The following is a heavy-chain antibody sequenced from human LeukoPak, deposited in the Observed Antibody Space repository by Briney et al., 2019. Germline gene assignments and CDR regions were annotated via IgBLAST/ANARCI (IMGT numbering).Heavy chain of an antibody. J-gene: IGHJ2*01. CDR1: GGSISSSSYY. CDR3: ARAPSGNYGSGSYYPTYWYFDL. Sequence: SETLSLTCTVSGGSISSSSYYWGWIRQPPGKGLEWIGIIYDSGSTYYNPSLKSRVTISVDTPKNQFSLKLSSVTAADTAVYYCARAPSGNYGSGSYYPTYWYFDLWGRGTLVTVS. CDR2: IYDSGST. V-gene: IGHV4-39*07. D-gene: IGHD3-10*01.